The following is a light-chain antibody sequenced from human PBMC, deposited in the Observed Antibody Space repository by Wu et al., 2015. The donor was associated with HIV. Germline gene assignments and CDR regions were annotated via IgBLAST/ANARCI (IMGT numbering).Light chain of an antibody. CDR2: DAS. V-gene: IGKV3-11*01. CDR3: QQYGSSPLT. J-gene: IGKJ4*01. Sequence: EIALTQSPATLSLSPGERATLSCRASQSVSSYLAWYQQKPGQAPRLLIYDASNRATGIPARFSGRGSGTDFTLTINRLEPEDFAVYFCQQYGSSPLTFGGGTKGGDQ. CDR1: QSVSSY.